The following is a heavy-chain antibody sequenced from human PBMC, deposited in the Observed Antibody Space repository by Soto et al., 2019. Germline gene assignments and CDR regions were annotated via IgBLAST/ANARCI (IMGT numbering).Heavy chain of an antibody. V-gene: IGHV3-23*01. CDR3: ATDLWSSGAYWIYYFDS. D-gene: IGHD6-19*01. CDR1: GFAFGNYA. CDR2: ISGSGGDT. Sequence: EVRLLESGGGLVQPGESLRLSCGASGFAFGNYAMTWVRQAPGKGLEWVSSISGSGGDTDYADSVKGRFTITRDNSKNTLHLQMNSLRAEDTALYYCATDLWSSGAYWIYYFDSWGQGTLVSVSS. J-gene: IGHJ4*02.